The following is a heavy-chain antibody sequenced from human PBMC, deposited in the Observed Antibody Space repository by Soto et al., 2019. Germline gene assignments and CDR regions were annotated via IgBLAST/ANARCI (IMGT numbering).Heavy chain of an antibody. CDR2: ISAYNGNT. D-gene: IGHD3-22*01. CDR1: GYTFTSYG. CDR3: ARDYYDSSGPGYFDY. V-gene: IGHV1-18*01. J-gene: IGHJ4*02. Sequence: ASVKVSCKASGYTFTSYGISWVRQAPGQGLEWMGWISAYNGNTNYAQKLQGRVTMTTDTSTSTAYMELRSLRSDDTAVYYCARDYYDSSGPGYFDYWGQGTLVTVSS.